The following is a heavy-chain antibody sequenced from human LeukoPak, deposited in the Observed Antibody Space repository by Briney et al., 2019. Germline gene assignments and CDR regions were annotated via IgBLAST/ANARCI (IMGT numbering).Heavy chain of an antibody. CDR1: GFTFSSYG. V-gene: IGHV3-30*02. D-gene: IGHD3-22*01. CDR3: AKVDSMIVELGAFDI. Sequence: GGSLRLSCAASGFTFSSYGMHWVRQAPGKGLEWVAFIRYDGSNKYYADSVKGRFTISRDNSKNTLYLQMNSLRAEDTAVYYCAKVDSMIVELGAFDIWGQGTMVTVSS. J-gene: IGHJ3*02. CDR2: IRYDGSNK.